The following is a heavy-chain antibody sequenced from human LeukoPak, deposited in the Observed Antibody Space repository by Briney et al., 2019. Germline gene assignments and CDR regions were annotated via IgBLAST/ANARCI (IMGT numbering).Heavy chain of an antibody. Sequence: SETLSLTCTVSGDSISSYYWSWIRQPAGRGLEWIGRIYSSGSTTYNPSLKSRLTVSVDTSKNQFSLKLSSVTAADTAVYYCARGIVVPAARAPIFWLFDPWGQGTLVTVSS. D-gene: IGHD2-2*01. J-gene: IGHJ5*02. V-gene: IGHV4-4*07. CDR2: IYSSGST. CDR3: ARGIVVPAARAPIFWLFDP. CDR1: GDSISSYY.